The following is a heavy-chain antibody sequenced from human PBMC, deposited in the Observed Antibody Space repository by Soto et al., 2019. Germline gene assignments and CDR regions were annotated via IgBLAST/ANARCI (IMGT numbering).Heavy chain of an antibody. J-gene: IGHJ5*02. V-gene: IGHV4-59*08. CDR2: IYYSGST. D-gene: IGHD6-13*01. Sequence: SETLSLTCTVSGGSISSYYWSWIRQPPGKGLEWIGYIYYSGSTRYSPSFQGQVTISADKSISTAYLQWSSLKASDTAMYYCARQVKSSWYVGWFDPWGQGTLVTVSS. CDR3: ARQVKSSWYVGWFDP. CDR1: GGSISSYY.